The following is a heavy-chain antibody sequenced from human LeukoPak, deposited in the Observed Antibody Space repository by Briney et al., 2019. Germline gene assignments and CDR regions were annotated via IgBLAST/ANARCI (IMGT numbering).Heavy chain of an antibody. CDR2: IYYSGST. D-gene: IGHD1-1*01. Sequence: SETLSLTCTVSGXSISSYYWSWIRQPPGKGLECIGYIYYSGSTNYNPSLKSRVTISPDTSKNRFSLKLSSVTAADTAVYYCARDSGPGVLFYWGQGTLVTVSS. CDR1: GXSISSYY. J-gene: IGHJ4*02. CDR3: ARDSGPGVLFY. V-gene: IGHV4-59*01.